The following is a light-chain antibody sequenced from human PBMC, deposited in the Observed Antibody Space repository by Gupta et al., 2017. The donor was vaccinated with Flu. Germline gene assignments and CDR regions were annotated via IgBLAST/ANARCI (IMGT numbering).Light chain of an antibody. CDR3: SSYSGSSTL. CDR1: SSDVGAYNY. CDR2: EVD. J-gene: IGLJ2*01. Sequence: QSALTQPASVSGSPGQSITISCTGPSSDVGAYNYVAWYQQHPGKAPKLIIFEVDNRPSGVSNRFSGSKSGNTASLTIPVLQAEDEAHYYCSSYSGSSTLFGGGTKLTVL. V-gene: IGLV2-14*01.